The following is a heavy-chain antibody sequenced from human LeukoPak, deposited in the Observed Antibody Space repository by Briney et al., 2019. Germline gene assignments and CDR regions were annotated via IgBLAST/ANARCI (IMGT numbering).Heavy chain of an antibody. Sequence: TSVKVSCKASGFTFTSSVVQWVRQARGRRLEWIGWIVVGSGNTNYAQKFQERVTITRDMSTSTAYMELSSLRFEDTAVYYCAADRAGSYLRFVYWGQGTPVTVSS. J-gene: IGHJ4*02. CDR2: IVVGSGNT. D-gene: IGHD3-10*01. V-gene: IGHV1-58*01. CDR3: AADRAGSYLRFVY. CDR1: GFTFTSSV.